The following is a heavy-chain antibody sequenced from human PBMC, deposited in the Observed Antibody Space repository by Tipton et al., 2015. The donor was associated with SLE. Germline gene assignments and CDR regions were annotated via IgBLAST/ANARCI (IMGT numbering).Heavy chain of an antibody. J-gene: IGHJ4*02. CDR2: IYYSGST. Sequence: TLSLTCTVSGGSISSHYWSWIRQPPGKGLEWIGYIYYSGSTNYNPSLKSRVTISVDTSKNQFSLKLSSVTAADTAVYYCARLSITIFGVVIIGYWGQGTLVTVSS. CDR3: ARLSITIFGVVIIGY. D-gene: IGHD3-3*01. CDR1: GGSISSHY. V-gene: IGHV4-59*11.